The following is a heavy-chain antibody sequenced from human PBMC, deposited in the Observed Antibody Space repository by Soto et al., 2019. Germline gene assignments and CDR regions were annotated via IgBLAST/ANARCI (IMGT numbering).Heavy chain of an antibody. CDR2: ISGSGGST. V-gene: IGHV3-23*01. CDR3: AKDRTFGPPLVRFDS. J-gene: IGHJ4*02. CDR1: GFTFSVYA. Sequence: PGVSLRLSCGASGFTFSVYAMTWVRQAPGKGLEWVSAISGSGGSTYYADSVKGRFTISRDNSKSTLHLQMNSLRVEDTAVYYCAKDRTFGPPLVRFDSWGQGTLVTVSS. D-gene: IGHD6-6*01.